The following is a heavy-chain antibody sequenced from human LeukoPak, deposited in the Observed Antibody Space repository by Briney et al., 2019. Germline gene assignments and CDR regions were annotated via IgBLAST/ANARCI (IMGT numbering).Heavy chain of an antibody. D-gene: IGHD6-19*01. Sequence: GGSLRLSCAASGFTFSNAWMSWVRQAPGKGLEWVGRIKSKTDGGITDYAAPVKGRFTISRDDSKNTLYLQMNSLKTEDTAVYYCTTYSSGIWGQGTMVTVSS. CDR3: TTYSSGI. J-gene: IGHJ3*02. CDR1: GFTFSNAW. V-gene: IGHV3-15*01. CDR2: IKSKTDGGIT.